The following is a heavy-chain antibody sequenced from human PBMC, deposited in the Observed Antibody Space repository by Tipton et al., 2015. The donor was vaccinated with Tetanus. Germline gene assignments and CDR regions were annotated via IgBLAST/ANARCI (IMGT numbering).Heavy chain of an antibody. V-gene: IGHV4-39*01. Sequence: TLSLTCTVSGASIRGSSDYWGWIRQPPGKGLEWIGSIFYSGSTYSNPSLKSRVTISVDLSKNQFSLKVGSVTAADTALYYCARRNTHADAFDFWGQGTMVTVSS. J-gene: IGHJ3*01. CDR3: ARRNTHADAFDF. D-gene: IGHD4-11*01. CDR1: GASIRGSSDY. CDR2: IFYSGST.